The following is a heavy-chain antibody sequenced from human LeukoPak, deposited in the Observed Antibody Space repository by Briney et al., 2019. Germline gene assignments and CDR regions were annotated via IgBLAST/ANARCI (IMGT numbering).Heavy chain of an antibody. D-gene: IGHD1-26*01. CDR2: ISGYNGNT. V-gene: IGHV1-18*04. Sequence: ASVKVSCKASGYTFAGYYMHWVRQAPGQGLEWMGWISGYNGNTNYAQKFQGRVTMTTDTSTSTAYMELRSLRSDDTAVYYCARSGCYSTGPFDYWGQGTLVTVSS. CDR3: ARSGCYSTGPFDY. CDR1: GYTFAGYY. J-gene: IGHJ4*02.